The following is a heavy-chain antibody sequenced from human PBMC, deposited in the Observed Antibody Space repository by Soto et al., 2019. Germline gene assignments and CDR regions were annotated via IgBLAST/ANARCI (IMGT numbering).Heavy chain of an antibody. CDR2: ISGSGDST. CDR3: ARRGPGTYFDY. J-gene: IGHJ4*02. CDR1: GFTFSSYA. D-gene: IGHD6-13*01. Sequence: EVQLLDSGGGLVQPGGSLRLSCAASGFTFSSYAMNWVRQAPGKGLEWVSVISGSGDSTYNADSVKGRFTISRDNSKNALYRQMNSLRADDTAVYYCARRGPGTYFDYWGQGTLVTVSS. V-gene: IGHV3-23*01.